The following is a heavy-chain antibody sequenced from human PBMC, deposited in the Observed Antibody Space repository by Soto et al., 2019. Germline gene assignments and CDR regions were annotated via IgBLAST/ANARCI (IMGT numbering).Heavy chain of an antibody. V-gene: IGHV4-39*02. J-gene: IGHJ6*02. CDR1: GGSISSSSYY. CDR3: ARERVVVVPAATHYYYYYGMDV. CDR2: IYYSGST. Sequence: TLSLTCTVSGGSISSSSYYWGWIRQPPGKGLEWIGSIYYSGSTYYNPSLKSRVTISVDTSKNQFSLKLSSVTAADTAVYYCARERVVVVPAATHYYYYYGMDVWGQGTTVTVSS. D-gene: IGHD2-2*01.